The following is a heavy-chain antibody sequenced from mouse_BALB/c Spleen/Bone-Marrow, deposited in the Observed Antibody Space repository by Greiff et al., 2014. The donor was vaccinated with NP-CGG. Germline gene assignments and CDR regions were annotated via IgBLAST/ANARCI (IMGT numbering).Heavy chain of an antibody. CDR2: ISDGGTYT. CDR3: TRSGKRYGAMDY. Sequence: EVMLVEFGGGLVKPGGSLKLSCAASGFTFSDYYMYWVRQTPEKRLEWVATISDGGTYTFYPDSVKGRFTISRDNAKNNLYLQMSSLQSEDTAMYYCTRSGKRYGAMDYWGQGTSVTVSS. D-gene: IGHD2-10*02. J-gene: IGHJ4*01. CDR1: GFTFSDYY. V-gene: IGHV5-4*02.